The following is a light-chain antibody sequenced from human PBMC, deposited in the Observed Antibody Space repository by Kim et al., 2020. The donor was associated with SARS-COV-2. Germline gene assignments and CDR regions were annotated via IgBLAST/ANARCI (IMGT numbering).Light chain of an antibody. CDR2: EGR. CDR3: QAWDSSVI. Sequence: VSVSPGQTTSITCSGDKLGDNYLSWYQHKPGQSPVLVIFEGRKRPSGIPERFSGSNSGNTATLTISGTQAMDEADYYCQAWDSSVIFGGGTQLTVL. J-gene: IGLJ2*01. V-gene: IGLV3-1*01. CDR1: KLGDNY.